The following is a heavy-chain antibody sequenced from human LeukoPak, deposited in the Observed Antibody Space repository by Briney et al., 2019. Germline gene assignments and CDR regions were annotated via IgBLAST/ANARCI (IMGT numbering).Heavy chain of an antibody. Sequence: ASVKVSCKASGYTFTSYGISWVRQAPGQGLEWMGWISAYNGNTNYAQKLQGRVTMTTDTSTSTAYMELRSLRSDDTAVYYCARGRSVDRSSWYWSPKYYYYGMDVWGQGTTVTVSS. CDR2: ISAYNGNT. CDR3: ARGRSVDRSSWYWSPKYYYYGMDV. D-gene: IGHD6-13*01. J-gene: IGHJ6*02. V-gene: IGHV1-18*01. CDR1: GYTFTSYG.